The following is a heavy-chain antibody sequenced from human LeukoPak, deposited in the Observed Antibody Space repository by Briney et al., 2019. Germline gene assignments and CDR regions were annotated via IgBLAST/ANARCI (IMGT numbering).Heavy chain of an antibody. D-gene: IGHD6-6*01. CDR2: ISSSSSYI. CDR3: AREQQLGDAFDI. J-gene: IGHJ3*02. CDR1: GFTFSSYA. Sequence: PGGSLRLSCAASGFTFSSYAMSWVRQAPGKGLEWVSSISSSSSYIYYADSVKGRFTISRDNAKNSLYLQMNSLRAEDTAVYYCAREQQLGDAFDIWGQGTMVTVSS. V-gene: IGHV3-21*01.